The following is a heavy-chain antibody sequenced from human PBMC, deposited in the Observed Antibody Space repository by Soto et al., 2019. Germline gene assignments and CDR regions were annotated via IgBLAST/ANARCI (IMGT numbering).Heavy chain of an antibody. D-gene: IGHD5-18*01. CDR2: INQDGSEK. CDR3: ARDGSTSWYSYDYHGMDV. V-gene: IGHV3-7*05. Sequence: EVQLVESGGGLVQPGGSLRLSCGASGFTFRTYWLSWVRQVPGKGLEWVATINQDGSEKNYVDSVKGRFTLSRDNAKNSLHLQMSSLRAEDTALYYCARDGSTSWYSYDYHGMDVWGQGTTVTGSS. CDR1: GFTFRTYW. J-gene: IGHJ6*02.